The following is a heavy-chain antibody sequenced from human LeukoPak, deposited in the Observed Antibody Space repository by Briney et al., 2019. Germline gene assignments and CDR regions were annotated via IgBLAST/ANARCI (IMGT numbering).Heavy chain of an antibody. CDR3: ARGSTGVYYYYGMDV. CDR1: GGTFSSYA. Sequence: SVKVSCTASGGTFSSYAINWVRQAPGQGLEWMGGIIPIFGTANYAQKFQGRVTITADESTSTAHMELSSLRSEDTAVYYCARGSTGVYYYYGMDVWGQGTTVTVSS. V-gene: IGHV1-69*13. CDR2: IIPIFGTA. J-gene: IGHJ6*02. D-gene: IGHD7-27*01.